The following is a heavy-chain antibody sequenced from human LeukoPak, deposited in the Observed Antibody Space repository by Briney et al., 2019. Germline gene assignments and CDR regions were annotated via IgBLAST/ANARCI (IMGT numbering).Heavy chain of an antibody. V-gene: IGHV1-8*02. Sequence: ASVKVSCKASGGTFSSYAINWVRQATGQGLEWMGWMNPNSGNTGYAQKFQGRVTMTRNTSISTAYMELSSLRSEDTAVYYCARTSGSYSLNLPYWGQGTLVTVSS. CDR2: MNPNSGNT. CDR3: ARTSGSYSLNLPY. CDR1: GGTFSSYA. D-gene: IGHD1-26*01. J-gene: IGHJ4*02.